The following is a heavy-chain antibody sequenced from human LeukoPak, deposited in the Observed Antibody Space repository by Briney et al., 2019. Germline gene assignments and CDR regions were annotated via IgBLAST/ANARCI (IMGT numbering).Heavy chain of an antibody. CDR3: ARGGIQAPGIFDN. V-gene: IGHV4-59*13. Sequence: SETLSLTCTVSGGSIGVYYWSWIRQPPGKGLEWIGYIYYTATTNYNPSLKSRVTISVDMSKKHFSLKLSSVTAADTAVYFCARGGIQAPGIFDNWGQGTLVTVSS. J-gene: IGHJ4*02. CDR1: GGSIGVYY. CDR2: IYYTATT. D-gene: IGHD6-13*01.